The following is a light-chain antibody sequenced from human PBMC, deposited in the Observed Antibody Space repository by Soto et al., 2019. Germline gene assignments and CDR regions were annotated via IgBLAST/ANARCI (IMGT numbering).Light chain of an antibody. V-gene: IGKV3-15*01. CDR3: QQYNNWPPYT. J-gene: IGKJ2*01. CDR2: GAS. CDR1: QSVSSN. Sequence: EIVMTRSPATLSVSPGERATLSCRASQSVSSNLAWYQQKPGQAPRLLIYGASTRATGIPARFSDSGSGTEFTLTISSLQSEDFAVYYCQQYNNWPPYTFGQGTKLEIK.